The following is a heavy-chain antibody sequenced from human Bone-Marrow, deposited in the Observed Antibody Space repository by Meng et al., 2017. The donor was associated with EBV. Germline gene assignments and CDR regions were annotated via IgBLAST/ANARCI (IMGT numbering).Heavy chain of an antibody. V-gene: IGHV1-3*01. Sequence: VPLVQAGAEVKKPGAPVKVYCKPSGYTFTSYAMHWVRQAPGQRLEWMGWINPGNGNTKYSQKFQGRVTITRDTSASTAYMELSSLRSEDTAVYYCARLDYFDYWGQGTLVTVSS. CDR3: ARLDYFDY. J-gene: IGHJ4*02. CDR2: INPGNGNT. CDR1: GYTFTSYA.